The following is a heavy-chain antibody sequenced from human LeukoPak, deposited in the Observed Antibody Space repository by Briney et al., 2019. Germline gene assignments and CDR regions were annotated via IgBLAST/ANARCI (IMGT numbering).Heavy chain of an antibody. CDR3: ARRGGDYYDSSGYSFDY. CDR1: GFTFSSYS. J-gene: IGHJ4*02. V-gene: IGHV3-21*01. Sequence: GGSLGLSCAASGFTFSSYSMNWVRQAPGKGLEWVSSISSSSSYIYYADSVKGRFTISRDNAKNSLYLQMNSLRAEDTAVYYCARRGGDYYDSSGYSFDYWGQGTLVTVSS. D-gene: IGHD3-22*01. CDR2: ISSSSSYI.